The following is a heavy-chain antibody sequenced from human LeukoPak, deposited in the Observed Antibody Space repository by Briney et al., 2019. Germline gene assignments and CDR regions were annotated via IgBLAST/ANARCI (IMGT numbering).Heavy chain of an antibody. Sequence: ASVKVSCKASGYTFTGYYMHWVRQAPGQGLEWMGWISPNSGGTNYAQKFQGRVTMTRDTSISTAYMELSRLRSDDTAVYYCARDHYGSGSWPLTAFDPWGQGTLVTVSS. CDR2: ISPNSGGT. D-gene: IGHD3-10*01. CDR1: GYTFTGYY. J-gene: IGHJ5*02. CDR3: ARDHYGSGSWPLTAFDP. V-gene: IGHV1-2*02.